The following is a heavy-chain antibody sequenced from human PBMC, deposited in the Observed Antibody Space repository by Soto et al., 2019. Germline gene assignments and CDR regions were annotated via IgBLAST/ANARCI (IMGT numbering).Heavy chain of an antibody. D-gene: IGHD2-8*01. V-gene: IGHV1-69*02. CDR1: VGTFSDYN. CDR3: ARVEGTRTTNFYHYMDV. CDR2: IIPKLGIT. J-gene: IGHJ6*03. Sequence: VQLVQSGAEVKRPGSSVKVSCKAPVGTFSDYNIAWVRQARGQGLEWMGRIIPKLGITNYAHKFQDRVRITADKATSTAYMECTSLRYEDTAVYFCARVEGTRTTNFYHYMDVWGEGTSVTVS.